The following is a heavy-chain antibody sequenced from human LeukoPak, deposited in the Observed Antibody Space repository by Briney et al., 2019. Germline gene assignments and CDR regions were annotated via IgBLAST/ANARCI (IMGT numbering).Heavy chain of an antibody. CDR1: GGSFSDYF. V-gene: IGHV4-34*01. Sequence: SSETLSLTCAVYGGSFSDYFWNWIRQPPGKGLEWIGEINHGGGTRYNPSLKSRATISVDTSKKQFSLNLTSVTAADTAVYYCARGEDGTGDYRPTYFDSWGQGTLVTVSS. D-gene: IGHD4-17*01. CDR2: INHGGGT. CDR3: ARGEDGTGDYRPTYFDS. J-gene: IGHJ4*02.